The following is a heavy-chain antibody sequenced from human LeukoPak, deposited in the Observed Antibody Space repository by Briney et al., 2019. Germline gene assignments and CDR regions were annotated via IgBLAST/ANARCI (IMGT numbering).Heavy chain of an antibody. CDR3: ARRNYDFWSGYQSLSYYYYMDV. Sequence: GESLKISCKGSGYSFTSYWIGWVRQMPGKGLEWMGIIYPGDPDTRYSPSFQGQVTISADKSISTAYLQWSSLKASDTAMYYCARRNYDFWSGYQSLSYYYYMDVWGKGTTVTVSS. CDR1: GYSFTSYW. D-gene: IGHD3-3*01. CDR2: IYPGDPDT. J-gene: IGHJ6*03. V-gene: IGHV5-51*01.